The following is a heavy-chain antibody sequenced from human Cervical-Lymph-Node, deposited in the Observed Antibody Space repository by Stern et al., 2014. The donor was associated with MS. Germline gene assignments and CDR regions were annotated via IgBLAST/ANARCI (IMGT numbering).Heavy chain of an antibody. Sequence: DQLVESGGGVVQPGRSLRLSCAASGFTFSTFGMHWVRQAPGKGLEWVAVIWHDGSNEHYADSVKGRFTISRDNSKNTLYLQMNSLRLEDTAIYYCARFRGRGWPSVYFDYWGQGTLVTVSS. J-gene: IGHJ4*02. CDR3: ARFRGRGWPSVYFDY. V-gene: IGHV3-33*01. CDR1: GFTFSTFG. D-gene: IGHD1-26*01. CDR2: IWHDGSNE.